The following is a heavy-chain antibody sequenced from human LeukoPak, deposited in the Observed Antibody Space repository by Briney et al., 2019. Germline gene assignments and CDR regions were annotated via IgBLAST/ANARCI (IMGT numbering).Heavy chain of an antibody. Sequence: PGRSLRLSCAASGFTFSSYAMHWVRQAPGKGLEWVAVISYDGSNKYYADSVKGRFTISRDNSKNTLYLQMNSLRAEDTAVYYCAKDSRRGDIVVDNWFDPWGQGTLVTVSS. CDR3: AKDSRRGDIVVDNWFDP. CDR2: ISYDGSNK. V-gene: IGHV3-30-3*01. CDR1: GFTFSSYA. J-gene: IGHJ5*02. D-gene: IGHD2-2*01.